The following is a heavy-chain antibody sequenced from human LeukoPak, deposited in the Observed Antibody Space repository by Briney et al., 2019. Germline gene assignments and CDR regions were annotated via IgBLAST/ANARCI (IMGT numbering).Heavy chain of an antibody. CDR3: TKRAEFGGFDP. CDR2: ISTTVGNT. J-gene: IGHJ5*02. V-gene: IGHV3-23*01. D-gene: IGHD3-10*01. Sequence: QPGGSLRLSCAASGFTFSTSAMSRVRQAPGKGLEWVSSISTTVGNTYYADSVKGRFTISRDNSNNTLYLQMNSLTAEDTAVYYCTKRAEFGGFDPWGQGTLVTVSS. CDR1: GFTFSTSA.